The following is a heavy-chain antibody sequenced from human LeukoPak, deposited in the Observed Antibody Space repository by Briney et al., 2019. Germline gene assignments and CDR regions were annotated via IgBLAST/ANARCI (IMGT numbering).Heavy chain of an antibody. CDR3: AIGAVAGTLDY. D-gene: IGHD6-19*01. Sequence: ASVKVSSMASVYTFTIYYIHWVRQAPGQGLEWMGIINPSGGGTSYAQKFQGRVTMTRDTSTSTVYMELSSLTSEDTAVYYCAIGAVAGTLDYWGQGTLVTVSS. J-gene: IGHJ4*02. CDR1: VYTFTIYY. CDR2: INPSGGGT. V-gene: IGHV1-46*01.